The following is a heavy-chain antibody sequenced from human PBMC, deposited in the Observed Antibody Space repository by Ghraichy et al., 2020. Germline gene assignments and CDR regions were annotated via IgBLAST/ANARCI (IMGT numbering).Heavy chain of an antibody. CDR3: ASTLEIVAYCGGDCLGFDY. Sequence: SVKVSCKASGGTFSSYAISWVRQAPGQGLEWMGRIIPILGIANYAQKFQGRVTITADKSTSTAYMELSSLRSEDTAVYYCASTLEIVAYCGGDCLGFDYWGQGTLVTVSS. D-gene: IGHD2-21*02. J-gene: IGHJ4*02. CDR1: GGTFSSYA. V-gene: IGHV1-69*04. CDR2: IIPILGIA.